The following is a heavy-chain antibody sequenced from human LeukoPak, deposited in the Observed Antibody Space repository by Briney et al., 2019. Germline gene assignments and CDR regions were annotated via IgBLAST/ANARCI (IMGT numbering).Heavy chain of an antibody. CDR2: INHSGST. CDR3: ARTGRNWGFDY. J-gene: IGHJ4*02. CDR1: GGSFSGYY. V-gene: IGHV4-34*01. Sequence: SETLSLTCAVYGGSFSGYYWSWIRQPPGKGLEWIGEINHSGSTNYNPSLKSRVTISVDTSKNQFSLKLSSVTAADTAVYYCARTGRNWGFDYWGQGTLVTVFS. D-gene: IGHD7-27*01.